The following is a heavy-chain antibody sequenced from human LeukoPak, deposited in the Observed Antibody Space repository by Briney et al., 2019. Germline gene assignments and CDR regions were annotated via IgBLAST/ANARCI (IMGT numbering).Heavy chain of an antibody. CDR3: ARGRYYRDSSSYYQDY. CDR1: GYTFNTYD. D-gene: IGHD3-22*01. J-gene: IGHJ4*02. Sequence: ASVKVSCKASGYTFNTYDVNWVRQATGQGLEWMGWMNPNTGNLGYAQKFLGRVTMTRDTSISTAYMGLSTLRSEDTAVYYCARGRYYRDSSSYYQDYWGQGTLVTVSS. V-gene: IGHV1-8*01. CDR2: MNPNTGNL.